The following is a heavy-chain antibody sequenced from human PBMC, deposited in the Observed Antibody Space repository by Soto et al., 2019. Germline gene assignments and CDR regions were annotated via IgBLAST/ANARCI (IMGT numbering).Heavy chain of an antibody. Sequence: EVQLVESGGGLIQPGGSLKLSCAASGFTVGNNYMSWVRQAPGKGLEWVSLIYSTGTTNYEDSVKGRSTVSRDKAKNTLYLQMNSLRAEDTAVYYCAKDGRGSGSHYNSFGYWGQGTLVTVSS. J-gene: IGHJ4*02. CDR1: GFTVGNNY. CDR3: AKDGRGSGSHYNSFGY. V-gene: IGHV3-53*01. D-gene: IGHD3-10*01. CDR2: IYSTGTT.